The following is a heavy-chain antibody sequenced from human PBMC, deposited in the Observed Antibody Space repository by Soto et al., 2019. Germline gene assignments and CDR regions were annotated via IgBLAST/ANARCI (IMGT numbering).Heavy chain of an antibody. D-gene: IGHD6-19*01. Sequence: PGGSLRLSCAASGFTFSSYAMSWVRQAPGKGLEWVSAISGSGGSTYYADSVKGRFTISRDNSKNTLYLQMNSLRAEDTAVYYCAIPTVAHDPLALDYGGQETLVAVSS. J-gene: IGHJ4*02. CDR2: ISGSGGST. CDR3: AIPTVAHDPLALDY. V-gene: IGHV3-23*01. CDR1: GFTFSSYA.